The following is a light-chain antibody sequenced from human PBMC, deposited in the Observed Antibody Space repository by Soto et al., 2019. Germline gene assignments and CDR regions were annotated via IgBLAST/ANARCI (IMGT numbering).Light chain of an antibody. V-gene: IGKV1-5*01. CDR1: QSFHTW. CDR2: DAS. Sequence: DIQMTQSPSTLSASVGDTVTITCRASQSFHTWVAWYQQHPGKAPKLLIYDASHLGSGVPSRFSGSESGTEFTLTIAGLQPDDFAIYYCQQYDSYWTFGQGTKVEFK. J-gene: IGKJ1*01. CDR3: QQYDSYWT.